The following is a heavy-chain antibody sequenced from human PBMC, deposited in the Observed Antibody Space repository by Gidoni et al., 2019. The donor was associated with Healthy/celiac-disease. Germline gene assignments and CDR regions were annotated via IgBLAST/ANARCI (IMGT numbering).Heavy chain of an antibody. Sequence: QVQLVQSGAEVKKPGSSVKVSCKASGGTFSSYAISWVRQASGQGLEWVGGIIPILGTANYAQQFQCRVTCTADESTSTAYMELSSLRSEDTAVYDCGGGGVRGVIITSMTDAFDIWGQGTMVTVSS. CDR2: IIPILGTA. CDR3: GGGGVRGVIITSMTDAFDI. V-gene: IGHV1-69*01. D-gene: IGHD3-10*01. J-gene: IGHJ3*02. CDR1: GGTFSSYA.